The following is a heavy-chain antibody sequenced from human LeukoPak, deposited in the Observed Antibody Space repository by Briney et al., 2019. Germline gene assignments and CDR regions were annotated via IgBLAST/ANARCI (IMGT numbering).Heavy chain of an antibody. CDR3: ARDYDSSGYYLFDY. D-gene: IGHD3-22*01. CDR2: INAGNGNT. V-gene: IGHV1-3*01. Sequence: WINAGNGNTKYSQKFQGRVTITRDTSASTAYMELSSLRSEDAAVYYCARDYDSSGYYLFDYWGQGTLVTVSS. J-gene: IGHJ4*02.